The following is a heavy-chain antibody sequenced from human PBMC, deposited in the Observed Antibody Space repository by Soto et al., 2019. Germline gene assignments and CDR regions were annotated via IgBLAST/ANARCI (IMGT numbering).Heavy chain of an antibody. CDR3: VRDGTKTLRDWFDP. Sequence: SETLSLTCTVSGASISGFYWSWLRKSAGKGLEWIGRIYATGTTDYNPSLKSRVMMSVDTSKKQFSLELRSVTAADTAVYYCVRDGTKTLRDWFDPWGQGSSVTVSS. CDR1: GASISGFY. D-gene: IGHD1-1*01. V-gene: IGHV4-4*07. J-gene: IGHJ5*02. CDR2: IYATGTT.